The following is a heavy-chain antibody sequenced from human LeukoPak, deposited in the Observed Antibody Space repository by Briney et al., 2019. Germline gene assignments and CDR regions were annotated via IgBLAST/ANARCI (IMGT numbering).Heavy chain of an antibody. D-gene: IGHD1-26*01. CDR3: AKDSGSSPRYYFDY. V-gene: IGHV3-43D*03. CDR1: GFTFDDYA. J-gene: IGHJ4*02. Sequence: GGSLRLSGAASGFTFDDYAMHWVRQAPGKGLEWVSLISWDGGSTYYADSVKGRFTISRDNSKNSLYLQMNSLRAEDTALYYCAKDSGSSPRYYFDYWGQGTLVTVSS. CDR2: ISWDGGST.